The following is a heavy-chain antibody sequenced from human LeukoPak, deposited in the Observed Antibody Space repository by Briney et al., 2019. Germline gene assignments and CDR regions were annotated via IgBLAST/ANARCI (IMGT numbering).Heavy chain of an antibody. CDR3: ARGGYGHNMDV. V-gene: IGHV3-74*01. Sequence: GGSLRLSCVGSGFMFSNYYMYWVRQAPGKGLVWVSRIKNAGIDTIYADSVKGRFTVSRDNAKNTAYLQMSSPRAEDTAVHYCARGGYGHNMDVWGEGTTVTVSS. D-gene: IGHD3-10*01. CDR2: IKNAGIDT. J-gene: IGHJ6*03. CDR1: GFMFSNYY.